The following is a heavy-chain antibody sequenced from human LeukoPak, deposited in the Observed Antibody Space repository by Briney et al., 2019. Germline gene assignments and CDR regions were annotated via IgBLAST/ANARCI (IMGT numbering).Heavy chain of an antibody. V-gene: IGHV3-23*01. CDR1: GFDLTTYA. J-gene: IGHJ5*02. D-gene: IGHD6-13*01. CDR3: ARCMVLSQGWCNWFDP. CDR2: IRIGGGGT. Sequence: GGSLRLSCAASGFDLTTYAMTWVRQAPAKGLEWVSSIRIGGGGTYNPVSVKGRFTISRDNSENTLHLQMNNLRVEDTARYFCARCMVLSQGWCNWFDPWGQGTLVTVSS.